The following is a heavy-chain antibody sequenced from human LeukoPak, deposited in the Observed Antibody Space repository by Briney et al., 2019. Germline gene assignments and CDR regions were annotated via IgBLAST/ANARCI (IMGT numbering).Heavy chain of an antibody. V-gene: IGHV3-23*01. Sequence: PGGSLRLSCAASGISFRNYAMSWVRQAPARGPEWVSSLRGNDETFYADYVKGRFTLSRDDSRNTVYLQLNNLRVEDTAIYYCARASWVSDPDAVRWGQGTQVTVSS. CDR3: ARASWVSDPDAVR. CDR1: GISFRNYA. CDR2: LRGNDET. D-gene: IGHD3-10*01. J-gene: IGHJ4*02.